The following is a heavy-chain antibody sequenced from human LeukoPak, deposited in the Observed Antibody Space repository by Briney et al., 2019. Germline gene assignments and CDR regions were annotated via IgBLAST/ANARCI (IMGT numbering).Heavy chain of an antibody. Sequence: GRSLRLSCAASGFTFSSFAMHWVRQAPGKGLEWVAFISYDGGKKYYPDSVKGRFTISRDNSQNRVYLQMNSLSAEDTAVYFCARGHSTSSISGLNYFDFWGQGTLVTVSS. CDR3: ARGHSTSSISGLNYFDF. J-gene: IGHJ4*02. V-gene: IGHV3-30-3*01. D-gene: IGHD6-6*01. CDR2: ISYDGGKK. CDR1: GFTFSSFA.